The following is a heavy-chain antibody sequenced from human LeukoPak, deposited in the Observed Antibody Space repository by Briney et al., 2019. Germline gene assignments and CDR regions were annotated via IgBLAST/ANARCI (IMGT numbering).Heavy chain of an antibody. CDR1: GGSISSYF. CDR2: IYYSGST. V-gene: IGHV4-59*08. D-gene: IGHD6-19*01. J-gene: IGHJ4*02. CDR3: ASNGAYSGGWFDDY. Sequence: PSETLSLTCTVSGGSISSYFWSWIRQPPGKGLEWIGYIYYSGSTYYNPSLKSRVTISIDTSKNQFSLNLSSVTAADTAVYYCASNGAYSGGWFDDYWGQGTLISVSS.